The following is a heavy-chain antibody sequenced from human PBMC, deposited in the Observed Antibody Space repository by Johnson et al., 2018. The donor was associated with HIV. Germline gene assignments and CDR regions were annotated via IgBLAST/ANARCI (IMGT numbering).Heavy chain of an antibody. D-gene: IGHD3-22*01. CDR1: GFTFSDYY. CDR3: ARVTKYYFDSSVDAFDI. Sequence: VQLVESGGGLVKPGGSLRLSCAASGFTFSDYYMSWIRQAPGKGLEWVSYISESGTTIYYADSVKGRFTISRDNAKNSLYLQMNSLRAEDTAVYFCARVTKYYFDSSVDAFDIWGQWTVVTVSS. CDR2: ISESGTTI. V-gene: IGHV3-11*04. J-gene: IGHJ3*02.